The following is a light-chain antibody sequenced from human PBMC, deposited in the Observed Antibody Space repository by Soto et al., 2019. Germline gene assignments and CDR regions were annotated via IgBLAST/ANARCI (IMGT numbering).Light chain of an antibody. J-gene: IGLJ1*01. CDR2: EVS. Sequence: QSVLTQPASVSGSPGQSITISCTGTSSDVGSYNLVSWYQQHPGKAPKLMIYEVSKRPSGVSNRFSGSKSGNTASLTISGLQAEDDADYYCCSYAGYSTPPYVFGTRTEVTVL. CDR3: CSYAGYSTPPYV. V-gene: IGLV2-23*02. CDR1: SSDVGSYNL.